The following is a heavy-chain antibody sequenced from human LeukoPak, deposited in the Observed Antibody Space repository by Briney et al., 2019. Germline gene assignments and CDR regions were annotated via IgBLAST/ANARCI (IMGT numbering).Heavy chain of an antibody. Sequence: KASETLSLTCTVSGYSISSGYYWGWIRQPPGKGLEWIGSIYHSGSTYYNPSLKSRVTISVDTSKNQFSLKLSSVTAADTAVYYCARGAPVAGLYWGHGTLVTVSS. J-gene: IGHJ4*01. CDR2: IYHSGST. CDR3: ARGAPVAGLY. V-gene: IGHV4-38-2*02. D-gene: IGHD6-19*01. CDR1: GYSISSGYY.